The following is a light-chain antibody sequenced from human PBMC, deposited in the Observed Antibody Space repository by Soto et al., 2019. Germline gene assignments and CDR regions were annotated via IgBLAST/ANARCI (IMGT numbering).Light chain of an antibody. CDR2: GAS. Sequence: DLPLTPSPSTLAASVGDRVTLPWRASHSISNWLAWYQQKPGKAPKLLISGASSLESGVPSRFSGSGSGTEFTLTFSSLQPDDFATYYCQQYSRYKTFGQGTKV. CDR1: HSISNW. V-gene: IGKV1-5*01. J-gene: IGKJ1*01. CDR3: QQYSRYKT.